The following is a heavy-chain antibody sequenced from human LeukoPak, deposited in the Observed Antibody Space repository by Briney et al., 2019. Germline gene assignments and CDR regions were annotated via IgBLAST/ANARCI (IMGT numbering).Heavy chain of an antibody. D-gene: IGHD4-17*01. J-gene: IGHJ5*02. CDR2: TRNKANSYTT. V-gene: IGHV3-72*01. CDR3: AKNDYGDYLSWFDP. CDR1: GFTFSDHY. Sequence: GGSLRLSCAASGFTFSDHYMDWVRQAPGKGLEWVGRTRNKANSYTTEYAASVKGRFTISRDDSKNSLYLQMNSLRAEDTAVYYCAKNDYGDYLSWFDPWGQGTLVTVSS.